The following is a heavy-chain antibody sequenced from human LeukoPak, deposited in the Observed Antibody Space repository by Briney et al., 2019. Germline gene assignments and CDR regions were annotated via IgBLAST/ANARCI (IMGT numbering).Heavy chain of an antibody. CDR2: ISGSGGST. CDR1: GFTFSSYG. CDR3: AKDRPNYYDSSGYYPTFDY. J-gene: IGHJ4*02. Sequence: PGGSLRLSCAASGFTFSSYGMSWVRQAPGKGLEWVSAISGSGGSTYYADSVKGRFTISRDNSKNTLYLQMNSLRAEDTAVYYCAKDRPNYYDSSGYYPTFDYWGQGTLVTVSS. V-gene: IGHV3-23*01. D-gene: IGHD3-22*01.